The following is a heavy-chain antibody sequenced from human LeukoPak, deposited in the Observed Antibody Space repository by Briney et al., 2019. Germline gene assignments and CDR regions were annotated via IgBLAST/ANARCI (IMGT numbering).Heavy chain of an antibody. Sequence: GGSLRLSCAASGFTFSDYDMHWVRQATGKGLEWVSAIGTAGDTYYTGSVKGRFTISRQNAKNSLYLQINSLRAGDTAVYYCARVAKERVGGVYYFDYWGQGTLVTVSS. V-gene: IGHV3-13*01. J-gene: IGHJ4*02. D-gene: IGHD1-1*01. CDR2: IGTAGDT. CDR3: ARVAKERVGGVYYFDY. CDR1: GFTFSDYD.